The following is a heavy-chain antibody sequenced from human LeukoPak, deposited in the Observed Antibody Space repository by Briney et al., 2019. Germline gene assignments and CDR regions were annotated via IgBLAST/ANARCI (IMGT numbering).Heavy chain of an antibody. D-gene: IGHD3-3*01. CDR2: ISAYNGNT. V-gene: IGHV1-18*01. CDR3: ASTPGVRDFWSGYYYMDV. Sequence: GASVKDSCKACGYTFPSYGIRWVRQAPGQGLEWMGCISAYNGNTNYAQKLQGRVTMTTDTSTSTAYMELKSLRSDDTAVYYCASTPGVRDFWSGYYYMDVWGKGTTVTVSS. J-gene: IGHJ6*03. CDR1: GYTFPSYG.